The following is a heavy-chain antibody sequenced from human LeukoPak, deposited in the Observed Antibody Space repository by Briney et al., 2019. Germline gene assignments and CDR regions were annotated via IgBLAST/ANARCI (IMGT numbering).Heavy chain of an antibody. CDR1: GFTFSSYA. CDR3: ARAHQYCSSTSCYAGFDY. D-gene: IGHD2-2*01. J-gene: IGHJ4*02. V-gene: IGHV3-30*04. CDR2: ISYDGSNK. Sequence: GGSLRLSCVASGFTFSSYAMHWVRHAPGKGLEWVAVISYDGSNKCYADSVKGRFTISRDNSKNTLYLQMNSLRAEDTAVYYCARAHQYCSSTSCYAGFDYWGQGTLVTVSS.